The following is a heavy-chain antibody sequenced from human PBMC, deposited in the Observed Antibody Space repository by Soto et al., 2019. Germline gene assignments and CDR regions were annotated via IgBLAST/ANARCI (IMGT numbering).Heavy chain of an antibody. CDR1: GYTFTSYY. Sequence: QVQLVQSGAEVKKPGASVKVSCKASGYTFTSYYMHWVRQAPGQGLEWMGIINPSGGSTSYAQKFHGRGTMTRDTSTSTVYMELSSLRSEDTAVYYCARDWDGDARGFDIWGQGTMVTVSS. CDR3: ARDWDGDARGFDI. V-gene: IGHV1-46*01. J-gene: IGHJ3*02. CDR2: INPSGGST. D-gene: IGHD4-17*01.